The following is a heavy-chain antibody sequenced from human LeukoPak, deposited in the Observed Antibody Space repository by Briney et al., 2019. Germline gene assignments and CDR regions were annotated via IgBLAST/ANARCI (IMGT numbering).Heavy chain of an antibody. J-gene: IGHJ1*01. Sequence: GGSLRLSCAASGFTFDDYAMHWVRQAPGKGLEYVSGISWNSGSIGYADSVKGRFTISRDNAKNSLYLQMNSLRAEDTALYYCAKGGYLNVDTAMGPRFQHWGQGTLVTVSS. CDR3: AKGGYLNVDTAMGPRFQH. V-gene: IGHV3-9*01. CDR1: GFTFDDYA. D-gene: IGHD5-18*01. CDR2: ISWNSGSI.